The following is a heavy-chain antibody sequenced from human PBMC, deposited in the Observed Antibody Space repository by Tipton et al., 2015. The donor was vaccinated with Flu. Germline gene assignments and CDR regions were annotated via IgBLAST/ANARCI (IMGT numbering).Heavy chain of an antibody. CDR2: INHSGST. CDR3: ARVGTGYCSSTSCYNYYYYMDV. CDR1: GGSFSGYY. V-gene: IGHV4-34*01. D-gene: IGHD2-2*02. Sequence: TLSLTCAVYGGSFSGYYWSWIRQPPGKGLEWIGEINHSGSTNYNPSLKSRVTISVDTSKNQFSLKLSSVTAADTAVYYCARVGTGYCSSTSCYNYYYYMDVWGEGTTVTVSS. J-gene: IGHJ6*03.